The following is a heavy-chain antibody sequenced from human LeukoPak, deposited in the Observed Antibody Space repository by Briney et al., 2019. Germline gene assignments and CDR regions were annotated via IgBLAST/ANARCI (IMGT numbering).Heavy chain of an antibody. J-gene: IGHJ5*02. V-gene: IGHV1-3*03. Sequence: ASVKVSCKASGYTFTSYAMHWVRQAPGQRLEWMGWINAGNGNTKYSQEFQGRVTITRDTSASTAYMELSSLRSEDMAVYYCAREVEGYCTNGVCYSDRFSNWFDPWGQGTLVTVSS. CDR2: INAGNGNT. CDR3: AREVEGYCTNGVCYSDRFSNWFDP. CDR1: GYTFTSYA. D-gene: IGHD2-8*01.